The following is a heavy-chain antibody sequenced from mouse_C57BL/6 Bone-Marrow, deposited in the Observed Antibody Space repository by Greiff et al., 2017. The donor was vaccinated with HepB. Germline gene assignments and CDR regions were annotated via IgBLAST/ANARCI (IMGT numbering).Heavy chain of an antibody. CDR3: ARGFITTEGFDY. V-gene: IGHV1-53*01. CDR2: INPSNGGT. Sequence: QVQLQQSGTELVKPGASVKLSCKASGYTFTSYWMHWVKQRPGQGLEWIGNINPSNGGTNYNEKFKSKATLTVDKSSSTAYMQLSSLTSEDSAVYYCARGFITTEGFDYWGQGTTLTVSS. J-gene: IGHJ2*01. CDR1: GYTFTSYW. D-gene: IGHD1-2*01.